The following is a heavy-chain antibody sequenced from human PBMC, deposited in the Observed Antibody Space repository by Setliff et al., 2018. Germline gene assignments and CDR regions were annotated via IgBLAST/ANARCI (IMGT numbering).Heavy chain of an antibody. V-gene: IGHV3-7*01. CDR1: GFTYNNCW. Sequence: PGGSLRLSCGASGFTYNNCWVSWVRQAPGKGLEWLASINPDGSEKYYVDSVQGRFTISRDNAKNSLYLQMNSLRVEDTAVYYCARDVYDFRTGLAAPWGQGTLVTVSS. CDR2: INPDGSEK. J-gene: IGHJ5*02. D-gene: IGHD3-3*01. CDR3: ARDVYDFRTGLAAP.